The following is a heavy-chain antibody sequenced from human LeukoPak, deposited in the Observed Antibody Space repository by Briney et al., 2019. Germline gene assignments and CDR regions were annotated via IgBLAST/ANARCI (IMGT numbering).Heavy chain of an antibody. CDR2: IHYSGST. D-gene: IGHD3/OR15-3a*01. CDR3: ARRTSYYNGFDY. J-gene: IGHJ4*02. V-gene: IGHV4-59*01. CDR1: GGSMSYYY. Sequence: SETLSLTCTVSGGSMSYYYWGWIRQPPGKELQRIGYIHYSGSTNYNPSLKSRVTISLDTSNNQFSLKLSSVTAADAAVYYCARRTSYYNGFDYCGQGALVTVSS.